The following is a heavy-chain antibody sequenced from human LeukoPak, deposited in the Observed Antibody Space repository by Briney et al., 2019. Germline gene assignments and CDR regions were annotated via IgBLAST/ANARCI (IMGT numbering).Heavy chain of an antibody. D-gene: IGHD1-14*01. CDR2: ISYDGNTT. Sequence: GGSLRLSCAASGFTFSSIAMHWARQAPGKGLEWLAFISYDGNTTYYAYTVKGRFTISRDNSKNTLYLQMNRLRAEDTALYHCARDRYKPSAYYWGQGTLVTVSS. V-gene: IGHV3-30-3*01. J-gene: IGHJ4*02. CDR3: ARDRYKPSAYY. CDR1: GFTFSSIA.